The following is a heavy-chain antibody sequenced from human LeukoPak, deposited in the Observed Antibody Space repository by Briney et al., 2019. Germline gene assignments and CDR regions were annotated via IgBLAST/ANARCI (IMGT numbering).Heavy chain of an antibody. CDR1: GYSFTSYA. Sequence: ASVKVSCKASGYSFTSYAMHWVRQAPGQRLEWMGWINAGNGNTKYSQKFQGRVTITRDTSASTAYMELSSLRSEDTAVYYCARASPGDCFDYWGQGTLVTVSS. V-gene: IGHV1-3*01. J-gene: IGHJ4*02. CDR3: ARASPGDCFDY. CDR2: INAGNGNT. D-gene: IGHD7-27*01.